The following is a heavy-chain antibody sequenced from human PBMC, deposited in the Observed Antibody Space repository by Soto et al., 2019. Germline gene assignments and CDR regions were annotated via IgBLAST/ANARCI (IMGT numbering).Heavy chain of an antibody. CDR2: ISSSSSTI. V-gene: IGHV3-48*01. Sequence: EVQMVESGGGLEQPGGSLRLSCAASGFTFNSYGMSWVRQAPGKGLEWVSYISSSSSTIYYADSVKGRFTISRDNAKNSLYLQMNSLRAEGTAVYYCARDIVATMYWFDPWGQGTLVTGSS. D-gene: IGHD5-12*01. J-gene: IGHJ5*02. CDR3: ARDIVATMYWFDP. CDR1: GFTFNSYG.